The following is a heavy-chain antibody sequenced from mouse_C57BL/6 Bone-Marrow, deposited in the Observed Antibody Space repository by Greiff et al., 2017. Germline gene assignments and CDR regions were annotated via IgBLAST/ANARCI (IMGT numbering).Heavy chain of an antibody. CDR2: IYPRSGNT. Sequence: VMLVESGAELARPGASVKLSCKASGYTFTSYGISWVKQRTGQGLEWIGEIYPRSGNTYYNEKFKGKATLTADKSSSTAYMELRSLTSEDSAVYFCARGSWLLEMDYWGQGTSVTVSS. J-gene: IGHJ4*01. D-gene: IGHD2-3*01. CDR1: GYTFTSYG. V-gene: IGHV1-81*01. CDR3: ARGSWLLEMDY.